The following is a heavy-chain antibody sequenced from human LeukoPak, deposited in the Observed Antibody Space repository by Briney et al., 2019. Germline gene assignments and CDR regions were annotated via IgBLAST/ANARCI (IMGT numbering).Heavy chain of an antibody. CDR1: GYTFTISD. CDR2: MNPNSGNT. CDR3: ARTGYYDSSGYPLDP. Sequence: ASVKVSCKASGYTFTISDINWVRQATGQGLEWMGWMNPNSGNTGYAQKFQGRVTMTRNTSISTAYMELSSLRSEDTAVYYCARTGYYDSSGYPLDPWGQGTLVTVSS. V-gene: IGHV1-8*01. D-gene: IGHD3-22*01. J-gene: IGHJ5*02.